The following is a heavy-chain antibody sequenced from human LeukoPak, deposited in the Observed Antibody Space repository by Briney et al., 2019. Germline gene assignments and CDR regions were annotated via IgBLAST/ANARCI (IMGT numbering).Heavy chain of an antibody. D-gene: IGHD6-6*01. CDR2: ISSSSSYI. V-gene: IGHV3-21*01. CDR3: ARGGSSSNDWFDP. Sequence: GGSLRLSCAASGFTFSSYSKNWVRQAPGKGLEWVSSISSSSSYIYYADSVKGRFTISRDNAKNSLYLQMNSLRAEDTAVYYCARGGSSSNDWFDPWGQGTLVTVSS. J-gene: IGHJ5*02. CDR1: GFTFSSYS.